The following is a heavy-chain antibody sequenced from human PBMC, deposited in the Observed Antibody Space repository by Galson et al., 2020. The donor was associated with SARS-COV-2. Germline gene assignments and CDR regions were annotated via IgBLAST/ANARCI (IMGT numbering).Heavy chain of an antibody. Sequence: SETLSLTCPVPGGSLSPHYWQWARQPPGKGLEWIAYIYYNGRISVNPSLRSRVTISLDMSKNHFSLFLNSVTAADTAVYYCARDSPAEWGGSMDVWGQGITVTVSS. J-gene: IGHJ6*02. CDR3: ARDSPAEWGGSMDV. V-gene: IGHV4-59*11. CDR1: GGSLSPHY. D-gene: IGHD1-26*01. CDR2: IYYNGRI.